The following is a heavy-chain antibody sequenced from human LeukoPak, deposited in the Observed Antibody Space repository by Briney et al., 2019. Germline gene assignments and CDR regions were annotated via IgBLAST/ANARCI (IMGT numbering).Heavy chain of an antibody. J-gene: IGHJ4*02. CDR3: ARDGTGVTFGGVIVKFDY. D-gene: IGHD3-16*02. CDR2: ISSSSSSYI. Sequence: PGGSLRLSCAASGFTFSSYSMNWVRQAPGKGLEWVSSISSSSSSYIYYADSVKGRFTISRDNAKNSLYLQMNSLRAEDTAVYYCARDGTGVTFGGVIVKFDYWGQGTLVTVSS. V-gene: IGHV3-21*01. CDR1: GFTFSSYS.